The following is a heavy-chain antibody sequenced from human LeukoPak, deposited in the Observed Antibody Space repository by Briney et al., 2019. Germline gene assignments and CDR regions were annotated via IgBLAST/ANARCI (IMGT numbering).Heavy chain of an antibody. CDR2: ISYDGSNK. Sequence: PGGSLRLSCAASGFTFSSYGMHWVRQAPGKGLEWVAVISYDGSNKYYADSVKGRFTISRDNAKNSLYLQMNSLRAEDTAVYYCARSRNGRDGYNFAGSFDYWGQGTLVTVSS. J-gene: IGHJ4*02. D-gene: IGHD5-24*01. V-gene: IGHV3-30*03. CDR3: ARSRNGRDGYNFAGSFDY. CDR1: GFTFSSYG.